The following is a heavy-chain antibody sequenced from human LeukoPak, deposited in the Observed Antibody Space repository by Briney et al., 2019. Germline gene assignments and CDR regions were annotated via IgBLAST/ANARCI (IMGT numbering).Heavy chain of an antibody. Sequence: PSETLSLTCTVSGGSISSYYWSWIRQPPGKGLEWIGYIYYSGSTNYNPSLKSRVTISVDTSKNQFSLKLSSVTAADTAVYYCARVGIAKYYFDYWGQGTLVTVSS. CDR2: IYYSGST. J-gene: IGHJ4*02. CDR3: ARVGIAKYYFDY. CDR1: GGSISSYY. V-gene: IGHV4-59*01. D-gene: IGHD6-13*01.